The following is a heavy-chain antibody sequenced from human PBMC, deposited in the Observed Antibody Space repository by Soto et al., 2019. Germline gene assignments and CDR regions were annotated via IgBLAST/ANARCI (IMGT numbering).Heavy chain of an antibody. J-gene: IGHJ5*02. Sequence: GGSLRLSCAASGFTLSSYDMHWVRQATGKGLEWVSAIGTAGDTYYPGSVKGRFTISRENAKNSLYLQMNSLRAGDTAVYYCARGKVRDYYGSGSYPPLWWFDPWGQGTLVPVS. CDR2: IGTAGDT. CDR1: GFTLSSYD. D-gene: IGHD3-10*01. V-gene: IGHV3-13*01. CDR3: ARGKVRDYYGSGSYPPLWWFDP.